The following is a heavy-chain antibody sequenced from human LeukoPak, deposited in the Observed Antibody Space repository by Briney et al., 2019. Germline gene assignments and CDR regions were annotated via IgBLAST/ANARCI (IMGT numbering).Heavy chain of an antibody. J-gene: IGHJ4*02. CDR3: ARDQNSGYDWAQRDFDY. CDR1: GYTFTSYG. V-gene: IGHV1-18*01. CDR2: ISAYNGNT. Sequence: ASVKVSCKASGYTFTSYGISWVRQAPGQGLEWMGWISAYNGNTNYAQKLQGRVTMTTDTSTNTAYMELRSLRSDDTAVYYCARDQNSGYDWAQRDFDYWGQGTLVTVSS. D-gene: IGHD5-12*01.